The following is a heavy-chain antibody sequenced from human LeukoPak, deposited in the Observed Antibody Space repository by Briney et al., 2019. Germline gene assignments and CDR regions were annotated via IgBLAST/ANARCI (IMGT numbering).Heavy chain of an antibody. CDR3: ARRTNVGDSSGYYYYDYFDY. J-gene: IGHJ4*02. CDR1: GGSISSSSYY. Sequence: PSETLSLTCTVSGGSISSSSYYWGGIRQPSGKGLVCIGSIYYSGSTYYNPSLNSRVTISVDTSKNQFSLKLSSVTAADTAVYYCARRTNVGDSSGYYYYDYFDYWGQGTLVTVSS. CDR2: IYYSGST. D-gene: IGHD3-22*01. V-gene: IGHV4-39*01.